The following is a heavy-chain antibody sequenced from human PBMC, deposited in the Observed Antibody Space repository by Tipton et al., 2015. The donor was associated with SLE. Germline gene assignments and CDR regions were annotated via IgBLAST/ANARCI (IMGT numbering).Heavy chain of an antibody. CDR2: INHSGST. CDR3: AGKWDI. V-gene: IGHV4-34*08. D-gene: IGHD2-8*01. Sequence: LRLSCTASGFTFSITWMSWVRQPPGKGLEWIGEINHSGSTNYNPSLKSRVTISVDTSKKQFSLKLTSVTAADTAEYYCAGKWDIWGHGTKVIVSS. J-gene: IGHJ3*02. CDR1: GFTFSITW.